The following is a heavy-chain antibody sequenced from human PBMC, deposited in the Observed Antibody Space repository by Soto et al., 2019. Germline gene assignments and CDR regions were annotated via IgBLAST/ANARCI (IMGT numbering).Heavy chain of an antibody. J-gene: IGHJ6*02. CDR3: AKTIVVRGPYYYGMDV. CDR1: GFTFSSYA. Sequence: GGSLRLSCAASGFTFSSYAMNWVRQAPGKGLEWVSAISGSGGGTYYADSVKGRFTISRDNSKNTLYLQMNSLRAEDTAVYYCAKTIVVRGPYYYGMDVWGQGTTVTVSS. D-gene: IGHD3-10*01. V-gene: IGHV3-23*01. CDR2: ISGSGGGT.